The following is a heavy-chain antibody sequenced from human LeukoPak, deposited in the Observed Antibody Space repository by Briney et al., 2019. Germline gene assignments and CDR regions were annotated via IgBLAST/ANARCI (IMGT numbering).Heavy chain of an antibody. J-gene: IGHJ4*02. CDR1: GFTFSSYS. V-gene: IGHV3-48*01. CDR3: ARDLVITFGGLISY. Sequence: GGSLRLSCAASGFTFSSYSMNWVRQTPGKGLEWVSYISDRSTTIYYADSVKGRFTISRDNAKNSLYLQMNSLRVEDTAVYYCARDLVITFGGLISYWGQGTLVTVSS. CDR2: ISDRSTTI. D-gene: IGHD3-16*01.